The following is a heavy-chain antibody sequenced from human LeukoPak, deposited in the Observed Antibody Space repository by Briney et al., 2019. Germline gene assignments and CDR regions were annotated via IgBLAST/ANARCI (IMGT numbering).Heavy chain of an antibody. CDR1: GFTVSSNY. Sequence: GGSLRLSCAASGFTVSSNYVSWVRQAPGKGLEWVSVIYSGGSTYYADSVKGRFTISRDNSKNTLYLQMNSLRAEDTAVYYCAGVLTRVPWPLPNWSDPWGQGTLVTVSS. J-gene: IGHJ5*02. D-gene: IGHD4/OR15-4a*01. V-gene: IGHV3-53*01. CDR3: AGVLTRVPWPLPNWSDP. CDR2: IYSGGST.